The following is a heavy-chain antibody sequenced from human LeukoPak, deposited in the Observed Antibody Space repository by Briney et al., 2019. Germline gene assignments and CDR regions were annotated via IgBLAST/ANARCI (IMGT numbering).Heavy chain of an antibody. CDR2: IYYSGST. V-gene: IGHV4-39*07. D-gene: IGHD6-13*01. CDR1: GGSISSSSYY. J-gene: IGHJ6*03. Sequence: SETLSLTCTVSGGSISSSSYYWGWIRQPPGKGLEWIGSIYYSGSTYYNPSLKSRVTISVDTSKNQFSLKLSSVTAADTAVYYCARLAAAGSWRRPALPISHMDVWGKGTTVTVSS. CDR3: ARLAAAGSWRRPALPISHMDV.